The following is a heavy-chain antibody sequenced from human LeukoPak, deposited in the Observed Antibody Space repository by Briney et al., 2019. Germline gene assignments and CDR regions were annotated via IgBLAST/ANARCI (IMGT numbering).Heavy chain of an antibody. J-gene: IGHJ6*02. CDR1: GFTFNRYA. Sequence: GGSLRLSCAASGFTFNRYAMHWVRQAPGKGLEWVAVISYDGSNKYYADSVKGRFTISRDNSKNTLYLQMNSLRAEDTAVYHCAILLGYCSSGSCLNVWGQGTTVTVSS. D-gene: IGHD2-15*01. CDR2: ISYDGSNK. V-gene: IGHV3-30-3*01. CDR3: AILLGYCSSGSCLNV.